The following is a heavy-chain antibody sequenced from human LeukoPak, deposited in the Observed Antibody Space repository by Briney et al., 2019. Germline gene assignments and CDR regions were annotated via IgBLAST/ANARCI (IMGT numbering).Heavy chain of an antibody. CDR2: IYHSGTT. CDR3: ARSSFTSGYYYHMDV. CDR1: GGSFSGYY. Sequence: PSETLSLTCAVYGGSFSGYYWSWIRQPPGKGLEWIGSIYHSGTTYYNPSLKTRVTISLDTSKNQFSLKLSSVTDADTAVYYCARSSFTSGYYYHMDVWGKGTTVTVSS. J-gene: IGHJ6*03. D-gene: IGHD3-22*01. V-gene: IGHV4-34*01.